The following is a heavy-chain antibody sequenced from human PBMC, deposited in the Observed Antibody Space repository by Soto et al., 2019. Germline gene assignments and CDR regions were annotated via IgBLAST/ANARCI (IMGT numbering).Heavy chain of an antibody. CDR2: LSRGGGTT. CDR3: AKDGQYRTDGFDV. Sequence: EAQLLESGGDWAQPGGSLRLSCAASGFTFSSHGMSWVRQAPGKGLEWIAGLSRGGGTTYYAVSVTGRFTISRDNSKNTLDLIMNSLKVEDTALYYCAKDGQYRTDGFDVWGQGTMVTVSS. CDR1: GFTFSSHG. J-gene: IGHJ3*01. V-gene: IGHV3-23*01. D-gene: IGHD6-6*01.